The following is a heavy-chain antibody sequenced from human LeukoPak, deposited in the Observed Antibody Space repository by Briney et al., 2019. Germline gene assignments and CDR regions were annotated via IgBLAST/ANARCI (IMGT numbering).Heavy chain of an antibody. Sequence: GGSLRLSCAASGFTFSSYDMHWVRQATGKGLEWLSAIGTAGDTYYPGSVKGRFTISRENAKNSLYLQMNSLRAGDTAVYYCARGGVSGWWKKNYYYGMDVWGQGTTVTVSS. CDR3: ARGGVSGWWKKNYYYGMDV. J-gene: IGHJ6*02. CDR1: GFTFSSYD. CDR2: IGTAGDT. V-gene: IGHV3-13*01. D-gene: IGHD6-19*01.